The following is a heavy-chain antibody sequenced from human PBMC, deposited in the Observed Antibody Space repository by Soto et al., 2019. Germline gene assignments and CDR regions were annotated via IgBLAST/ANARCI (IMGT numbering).Heavy chain of an antibody. J-gene: IGHJ3*02. V-gene: IGHV1-69*13. CDR1: GGTFSSYA. Sequence: SVKVSCKASGGTFSSYAISWVRQAPGQGLEWMGGVIPIFGTANYAQKFQGRVTIIADESTSTAYMELSSLRSEDTAVYYCASYYDSSGPDAFDIWGQGTRGT. CDR2: VIPIFGTA. CDR3: ASYYDSSGPDAFDI. D-gene: IGHD3-22*01.